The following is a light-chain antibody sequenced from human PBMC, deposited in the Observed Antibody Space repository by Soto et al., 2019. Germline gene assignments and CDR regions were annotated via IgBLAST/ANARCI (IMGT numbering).Light chain of an antibody. V-gene: IGKV1-39*01. J-gene: IGKJ1*01. CDR1: QSISKY. CDR3: QQYGSSGT. Sequence: DIHMTQSPPSLSASVGDRVTLTCRASQSISKYLNWYQVKSGKGPKLLIYATSTLQSGVPSRFSGSGSGTEFTLTISRLEPEDFAVYYCQQYGSSGTFGQGTKVEIK. CDR2: ATS.